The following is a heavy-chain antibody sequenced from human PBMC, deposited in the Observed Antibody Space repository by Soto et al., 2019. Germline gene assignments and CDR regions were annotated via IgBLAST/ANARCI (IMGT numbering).Heavy chain of an antibody. CDR2: VNPHSGAT. CDR3: ARPPNPWEPYAIHI. CDR1: GYTFTAYY. D-gene: IGHD1-26*01. J-gene: IGHJ3*02. Sequence: ASVKVSCKASGYTFTAYYMHWLRQAPGQGLEWMGWVNPHSGATVFAQKFLGSVTLTTDTSINTAYMELTSLTSDDTALYYCARPPNPWEPYAIHIWGHGTLVTVSS. V-gene: IGHV1-2*04.